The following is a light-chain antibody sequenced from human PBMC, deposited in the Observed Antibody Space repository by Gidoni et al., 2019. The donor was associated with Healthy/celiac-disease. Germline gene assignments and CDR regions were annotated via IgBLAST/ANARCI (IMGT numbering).Light chain of an antibody. V-gene: IGLV2-18*02. CDR2: EVS. J-gene: IGLJ1*01. CDR3: SSYTSSSTYV. CDR1: SSDVGSYNR. Sequence: QSAPTQPPSVSGSPGPAVTISCTGTSSDVGSYNRVSWYQQPPGTAPKLMIYEVSNRPSGVPDRFSGSKSGNTASLTISGLQAEDEADYYCSSYTSSSTYVFGTGTKVTVL.